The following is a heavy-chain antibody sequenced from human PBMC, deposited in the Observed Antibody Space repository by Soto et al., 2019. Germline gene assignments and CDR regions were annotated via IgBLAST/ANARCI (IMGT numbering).Heavy chain of an antibody. CDR1: GGSITSAPYY. V-gene: IGHV4-39*01. J-gene: IGHJ3*02. CDR3: ARHGGFWSGYYGAVYFDI. D-gene: IGHD3-3*01. Sequence: SETLSLTCTVSGGSITSAPYYWGWIRQPPGKGLDWIGSIYYSGSTYYNPSLQSRVTISVDTSKNQFSLKLSSVTAADTAVYYCARHGGFWSGYYGAVYFDIWGPGTMVTVSS. CDR2: IYYSGST.